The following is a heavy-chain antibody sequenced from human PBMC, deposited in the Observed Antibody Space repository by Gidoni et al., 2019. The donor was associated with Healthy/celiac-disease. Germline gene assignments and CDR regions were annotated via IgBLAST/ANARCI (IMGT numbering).Heavy chain of an antibody. Sequence: QVQRVQSGAEVKKPGASVKGSCKGSGYTLPELSMHWGRQGPGKGLEWRGGFDPEYGETIYAQKFQRRVTMTEETSTDPAYMELSSLRSEDTAVYYCATAYCGGDCYGYWYFDLWGRGTLVTVSS. D-gene: IGHD2-21*02. CDR3: ATAYCGGDCYGYWYFDL. CDR1: GYTLPELS. CDR2: FDPEYGET. J-gene: IGHJ2*01. V-gene: IGHV1-24*01.